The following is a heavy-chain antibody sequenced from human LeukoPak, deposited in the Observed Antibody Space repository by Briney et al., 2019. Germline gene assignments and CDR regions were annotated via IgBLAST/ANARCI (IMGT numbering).Heavy chain of an antibody. Sequence: SETLSLTCAVSGGSISSGGYSWSWIRQPPGKGLEWIGYIYHSGSTYYNPSLKSRVTISVDRSKNQFSLKLSSVTAADTAVYYCARFDSSGYYFDYWGQGTPVTVSS. J-gene: IGHJ4*02. V-gene: IGHV4-30-2*01. CDR3: ARFDSSGYYFDY. D-gene: IGHD3-22*01. CDR2: IYHSGST. CDR1: GGSISSGGYS.